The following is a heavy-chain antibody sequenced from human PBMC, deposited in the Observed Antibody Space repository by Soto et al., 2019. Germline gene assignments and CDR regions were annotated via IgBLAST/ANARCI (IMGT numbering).Heavy chain of an antibody. V-gene: IGHV3-15*01. Sequence: EVQLVESGGGLVKPGGSLRLSFAASGFTFSNAWMSWVRQAPGKGLEWVGRIKSKTDGGTTDYAAPVKGRFTISRDDSKNTLYLQMNSLKTEDTAVYYCTTVLYGDYGETFDYWGQGTLVTVSS. D-gene: IGHD4-17*01. J-gene: IGHJ4*02. CDR2: IKSKTDGGTT. CDR1: GFTFSNAW. CDR3: TTVLYGDYGETFDY.